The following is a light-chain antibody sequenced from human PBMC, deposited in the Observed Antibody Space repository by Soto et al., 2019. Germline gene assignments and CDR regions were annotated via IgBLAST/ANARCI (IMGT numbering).Light chain of an antibody. J-gene: IGKJ1*01. V-gene: IGKV1-39*01. CDR3: QQSYSSPPT. Sequence: DIQMTQSPSTLSASVGDRVNITCRPSQSIITYLHWYQQKPGKAPNLLIYAASNLQSGVPSRFSGSGSGTDFTLTISSLQPEDFATYYCQQSYSSPPTFGQGTKVDI. CDR2: AAS. CDR1: QSIITY.